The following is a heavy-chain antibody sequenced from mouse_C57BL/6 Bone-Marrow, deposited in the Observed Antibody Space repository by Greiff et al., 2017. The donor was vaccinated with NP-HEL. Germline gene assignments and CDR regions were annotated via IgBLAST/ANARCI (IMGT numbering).Heavy chain of an antibody. J-gene: IGHJ1*03. CDR3: ARDRV. V-gene: IGHV5-4*01. CDR2: ISDGGSYT. Sequence: EVQVVESGGGLVKPGGSLKLSCAASGFTFSSYAMSWVRQTPEKRLEWVATISDGGSYTYYPDNVKGRFTISRDNAKNNLYLQMSHLKSEDTAMYYCARDRVWGTGTTVTVSS. CDR1: GFTFSSYA.